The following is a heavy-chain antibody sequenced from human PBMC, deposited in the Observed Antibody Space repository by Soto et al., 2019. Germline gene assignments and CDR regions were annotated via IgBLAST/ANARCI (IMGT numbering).Heavy chain of an antibody. CDR1: GGTFSSYS. J-gene: IGHJ6*02. D-gene: IGHD6-6*01. V-gene: IGHV1-69*08. CDR3: ARDRGSDDRDYYYYGMDV. CDR2: IIPMLGIG. Sequence: QVQLVQSGAEVKKPGSSVKVSCKASGGTFSSYSISWVRQAPGQGLEWMGRIIPMLGIGNDAQKFQGRVTLTADKFTNTAYMNLSSLRAEDTAVYYCARDRGSDDRDYYYYGMDVWGQGTTVTVSS.